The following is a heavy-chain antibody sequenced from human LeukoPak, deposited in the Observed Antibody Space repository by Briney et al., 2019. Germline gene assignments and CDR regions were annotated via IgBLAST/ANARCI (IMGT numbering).Heavy chain of an antibody. V-gene: IGHV4-4*07. CDR2: IYTSGST. J-gene: IGHJ4*02. D-gene: IGHD6-19*01. CDR3: ARDGQWLLPASYFDY. CDR1: GGSISSYY. Sequence: SETLSLTCTVSGGSISSYYWSWIRQPAGKGLEWIGRIYTSGSTNYNPSPKSRVTMSVDTSKNQFSLKLSSVTAADTAVYYCARDGQWLLPASYFDYWGQGTLVTVSS.